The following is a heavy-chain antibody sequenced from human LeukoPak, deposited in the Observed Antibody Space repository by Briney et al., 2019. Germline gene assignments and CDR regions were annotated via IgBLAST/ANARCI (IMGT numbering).Heavy chain of an antibody. D-gene: IGHD3-3*01. CDR2: ITGSGDST. CDR1: GFTFSSYA. J-gene: IGHJ4*02. CDR3: AKDEIFGGYYY. Sequence: GGSLRLSCTASGFTFSSYAMTWVRQAPGKGLEWVSAITGSGDSTYNADSVKGRFTISRDNSKNMLYLQMNSLRAEDTAVYYCAKDEIFGGYYYWGQGTLVAVSS. V-gene: IGHV3-23*01.